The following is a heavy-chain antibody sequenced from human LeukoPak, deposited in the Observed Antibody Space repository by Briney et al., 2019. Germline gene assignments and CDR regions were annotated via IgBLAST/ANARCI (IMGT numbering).Heavy chain of an antibody. Sequence: PGGSLRLSCAASGFTFSSYAMSWVRQAPGKGLEWVSAISGSGGSTYYADSVKGRFTISRDNSKNTLYLQMNSLRAEDTAVCYCAKDLAFKVDCSGGSCAFDYWGQGTLVTVTS. CDR1: GFTFSSYA. CDR2: ISGSGGST. V-gene: IGHV3-23*01. D-gene: IGHD2-15*01. CDR3: AKDLAFKVDCSGGSCAFDY. J-gene: IGHJ4*02.